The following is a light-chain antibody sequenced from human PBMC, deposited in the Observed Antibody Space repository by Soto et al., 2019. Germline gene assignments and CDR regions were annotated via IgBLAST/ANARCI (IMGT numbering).Light chain of an antibody. CDR3: QQYNNCPPLT. Sequence: DIQMTPSPSSLSASVGDRVTITCRSSQGISNYLAWFQQKPGKAPKSLIYAASSLQTGVPSKFSGSGSGTAFTLTISSLQPENYAAYYCQQYNNCPPLTFAEGTKVEIK. V-gene: IGKV1-16*02. J-gene: IGKJ4*01. CDR2: AAS. CDR1: QGISNY.